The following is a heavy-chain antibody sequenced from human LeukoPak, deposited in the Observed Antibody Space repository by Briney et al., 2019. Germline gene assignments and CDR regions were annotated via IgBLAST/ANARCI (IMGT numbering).Heavy chain of an antibody. Sequence: PSETLSLTCTVSGGSISSSSYYWGWLRQPPGKGLEWIVSIYYSGSTYYNPSLKSRVTISVDTSKNQFSLKLSSVTAADTAVYYCARLRYGFDPWGQATLVTASS. J-gene: IGHJ5*02. CDR2: IYYSGST. CDR3: ARLRYGFDP. CDR1: GGSISSSSYY. V-gene: IGHV4-39*07. D-gene: IGHD3-10*01.